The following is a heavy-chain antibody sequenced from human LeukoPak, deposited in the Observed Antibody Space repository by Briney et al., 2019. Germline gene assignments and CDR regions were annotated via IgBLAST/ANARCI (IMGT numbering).Heavy chain of an antibody. J-gene: IGHJ4*02. CDR3: ARVNWNLIDY. V-gene: IGHV4-59*01. D-gene: IGHD1-1*01. CDR2: IYYSGST. Sequence: PSETLSLTCTVSDDSTSNYYWSWIRQSPGKGLEWIGSIYYSGSTNYNPSLKSRVTISVDTSKNQFSLKLSSVTAADTAVYYCARVNWNLIDYWGQGTLVTVSS. CDR1: DDSTSNYY.